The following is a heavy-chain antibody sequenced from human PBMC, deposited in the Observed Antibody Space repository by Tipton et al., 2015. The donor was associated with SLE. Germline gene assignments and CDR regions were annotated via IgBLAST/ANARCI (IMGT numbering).Heavy chain of an antibody. CDR1: GYSFTNYW. CDR3: ASVLGDV. V-gene: IGHV5-51*03. Sequence: QLVQSGAEVKKPGESLKISCQGSGYSFTNYWIAWVRQMPGKGLEWMGEINHSGSTNYNPSLKSRVTISVDTSKNQFSLKLSSVTAADTAVYYCASVLGDVWGKGTTVTVSS. CDR2: INHSGST. J-gene: IGHJ6*04.